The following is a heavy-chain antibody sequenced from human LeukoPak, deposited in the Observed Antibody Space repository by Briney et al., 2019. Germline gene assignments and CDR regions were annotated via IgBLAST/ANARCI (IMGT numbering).Heavy chain of an antibody. V-gene: IGHV3-23*01. J-gene: IGHJ3*02. CDR1: GFTFSSYA. Sequence: GGSLRLSCAASGFTFSSYAMSWVRQAPGKGLEWVSAISGSSGSTYYADSVKGRFTISRDNSKNTLYLQMNSLRAEDTAVYYCAKPSGAWYGIADDAFDIWGQGTMVTVSS. D-gene: IGHD6-13*01. CDR2: ISGSSGST. CDR3: AKPSGAWYGIADDAFDI.